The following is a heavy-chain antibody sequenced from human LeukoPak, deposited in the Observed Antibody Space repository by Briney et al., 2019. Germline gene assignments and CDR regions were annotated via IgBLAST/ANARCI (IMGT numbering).Heavy chain of an antibody. Sequence: GGSLRLSCAASGFTFRNYWMHWVRQAPGKGLVWVSRINNDGSNTRYADSVKGRFTISRDNAKNTLYLQMNSLRAEDTAVYYCAREHWNYVGYDAFDIWGQGTMVTVSS. D-gene: IGHD1-7*01. CDR1: GFTFRNYW. CDR2: INNDGSNT. V-gene: IGHV3-74*01. CDR3: AREHWNYVGYDAFDI. J-gene: IGHJ3*02.